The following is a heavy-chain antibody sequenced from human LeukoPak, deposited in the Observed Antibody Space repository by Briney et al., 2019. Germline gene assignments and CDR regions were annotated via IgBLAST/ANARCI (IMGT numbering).Heavy chain of an antibody. J-gene: IGHJ5*02. CDR3: VHRQGSSWYEDVCFDP. CDR2: IYWDDDK. CDR1: RFSLSTSGVR. D-gene: IGHD6-13*01. Sequence: SGATLLKPTQTPTLTCTFARFSLSTSGVRVGWIRQPPGKAVTWLALIYWDDDKRYSPSLKSRLTITNDTSKHQLVLTMTNMDPVDTPTYYCVHRQGSSWYEDVCFDPWGEGTLVTVSS. V-gene: IGHV2-5*02.